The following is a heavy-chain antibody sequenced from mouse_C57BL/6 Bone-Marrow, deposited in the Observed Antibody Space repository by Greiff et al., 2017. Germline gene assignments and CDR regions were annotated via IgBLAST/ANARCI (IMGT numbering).Heavy chain of an antibody. CDR1: GFTFSSYA. CDR3: ARDMKAYYSNYDWYFDV. V-gene: IGHV5-4*01. J-gene: IGHJ1*03. D-gene: IGHD2-5*01. CDR2: ISDGGSYT. Sequence: EVKLVESGGGLVKPGGSLKLSCAASGFTFSSYAMSWVRQTPEKRLEWVATISDGGSYTYYPDNVKGRFTISIDNAKNNLYLQMHHLKSEDTAMYYCARDMKAYYSNYDWYFDVWGTGTTVTVSS.